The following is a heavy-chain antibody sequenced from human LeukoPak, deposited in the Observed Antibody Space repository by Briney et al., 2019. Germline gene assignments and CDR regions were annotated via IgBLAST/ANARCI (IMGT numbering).Heavy chain of an antibody. CDR1: GFTFSSYA. D-gene: IGHD6-13*01. V-gene: IGHV3-30-3*01. CDR2: ISYDGSNK. Sequence: GGSLRLSCAASGFTFSSYAMHWVRQAPGKGLEWVAVISYDGSNKYYADSVKGRFTISRDNSKNTLYLQMNSLRAEGTAVYYCARDPRPEGHIAAAGWNWFDPWGQGTLVTVSS. CDR3: ARDPRPEGHIAAAGWNWFDP. J-gene: IGHJ5*02.